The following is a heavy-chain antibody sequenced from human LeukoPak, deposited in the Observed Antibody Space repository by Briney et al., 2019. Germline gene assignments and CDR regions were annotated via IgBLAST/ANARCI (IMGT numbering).Heavy chain of an antibody. D-gene: IGHD2-15*01. J-gene: IGHJ5*02. CDR1: GFSLSTSGVG. CDR3: ARGYCSGGSCYMAPNWFDP. Sequence: SGPTLVKPTQTLTLTCTFSGFSLSTSGVGVGWIRQPPGKALEWLALIYWDDDKRYSPSLKSRLTITKDTSKNQVVHTMTNMDPVDTATYYCARGYCSGGSCYMAPNWFDPWGQGTLVTVSS. CDR2: IYWDDDK. V-gene: IGHV2-5*02.